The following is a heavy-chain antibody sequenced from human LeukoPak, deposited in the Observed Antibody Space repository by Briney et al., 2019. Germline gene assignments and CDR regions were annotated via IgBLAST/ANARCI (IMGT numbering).Heavy chain of an antibody. Sequence: GGSLRLSCAASGFTFSSYAMHWVRQAPGKGLEWVAVISYDGSNKYYADSVKGRFTISRDNSKNTLYLQMNGLRAEDTAVYYCARAQRSSWYSGTDYWGQGTLVTVSS. CDR3: ARAQRSSWYSGTDY. D-gene: IGHD6-13*01. J-gene: IGHJ4*02. CDR1: GFTFSSYA. CDR2: ISYDGSNK. V-gene: IGHV3-30*04.